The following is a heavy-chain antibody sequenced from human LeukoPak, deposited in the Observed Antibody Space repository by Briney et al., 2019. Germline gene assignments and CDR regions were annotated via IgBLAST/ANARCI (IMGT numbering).Heavy chain of an antibody. CDR2: INPSGGST. V-gene: IGHV1-46*01. J-gene: IGHJ4*02. CDR3: ARGPRVLRYFDWLPSSFDY. CDR1: GYTFTSYY. D-gene: IGHD3-9*01. Sequence: EAPVKVSCKASGYTFTSYYMHWVRQAPGQGLEWMGIINPSGGSTSYAQKFQGRVTMTRDTSTSTVYMELSSLRSEDTAVYYCARGPRVLRYFDWLPSSFDYWGQGTLVTVSS.